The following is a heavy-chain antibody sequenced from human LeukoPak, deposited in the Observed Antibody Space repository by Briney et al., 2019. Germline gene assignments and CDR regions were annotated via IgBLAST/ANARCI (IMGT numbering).Heavy chain of an antibody. D-gene: IGHD3-22*01. V-gene: IGHV3-21*01. CDR3: ARDIAADSSGYGDAFDI. CDR1: GFTFSSYS. CDR2: ISSSSSYI. Sequence: GGSLRLSCAASGFTFSSYSMNWVRQAPGKGLEWVSSISSSSSYIYYADSVKGRFTISRDNAKHSLYLQMNSLRAEDTAVYYCARDIAADSSGYGDAFDIWGQGTMVPVSS. J-gene: IGHJ3*02.